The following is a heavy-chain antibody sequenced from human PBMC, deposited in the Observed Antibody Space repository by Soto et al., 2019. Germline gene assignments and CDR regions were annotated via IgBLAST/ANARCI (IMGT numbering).Heavy chain of an antibody. V-gene: IGHV4-4*02. CDR3: ARDPPIVGATEGAFDI. D-gene: IGHD1-26*01. CDR2: IYHSGST. J-gene: IGHJ3*02. CDR1: GGSLSSSNW. Sequence: PSETLSLTCAVSGGSLSSSNWWSWVRQPPGKGLEWIGEIYHSGSTNYNPSLKSRVTISVDKSKNQFSLKLSSVTAADTAVYYCARDPPIVGATEGAFDIWGQGTMVTVSS.